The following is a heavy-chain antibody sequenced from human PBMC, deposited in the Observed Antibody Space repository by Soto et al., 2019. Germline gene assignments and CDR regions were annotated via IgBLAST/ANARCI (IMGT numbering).Heavy chain of an antibody. V-gene: IGHV5-51*01. CDR1: GYKFDTYW. Sequence: GESLKISCDGSGYKFDTYWIAWVRQMPGRGLEWMGIIYPGKSQTIYNPSFRGLVTISADTSLNTAYLQWDSLRASDTAIYYCARGFTGSAGRFDPWGQGTVVTVSS. CDR2: IYPGKSQT. CDR3: ARGFTGSAGRFDP. J-gene: IGHJ5*02. D-gene: IGHD2-8*02.